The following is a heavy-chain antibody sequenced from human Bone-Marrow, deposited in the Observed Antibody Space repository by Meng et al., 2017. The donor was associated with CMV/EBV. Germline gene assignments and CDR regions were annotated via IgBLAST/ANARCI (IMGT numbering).Heavy chain of an antibody. V-gene: IGHV3-74*01. Sequence: GGSLRLSCAASGFMFSRSWMNWVRQDPENGLVWVAHINSDGSSTSYVDSVRGRFTISRDNAKNTLYLQMNGLRVEDTAVYYCARGSALNDSWGQGTRVTVSS. J-gene: IGHJ5*02. CDR3: ARGSALNDS. D-gene: IGHD3-16*01. CDR2: INSDGSST. CDR1: GFMFSRSW.